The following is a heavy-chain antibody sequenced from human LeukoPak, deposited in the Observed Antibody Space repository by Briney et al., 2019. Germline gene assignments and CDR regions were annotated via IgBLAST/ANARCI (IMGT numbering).Heavy chain of an antibody. J-gene: IGHJ4*02. CDR3: ASGWFGELLYSFDY. V-gene: IGHV3-11*01. CDR2: ISSSGSTI. Sequence: KPGGSLRLSCAASGFTFSDYYMSWIRQAPGKGLEWVSYISSSGSTIYYADSVKGRFTISRDNAKNSLYVQMNSLRAEDTAVYYCASGWFGELLYSFDYWGQGTLVTVSS. CDR1: GFTFSDYY. D-gene: IGHD3-10*01.